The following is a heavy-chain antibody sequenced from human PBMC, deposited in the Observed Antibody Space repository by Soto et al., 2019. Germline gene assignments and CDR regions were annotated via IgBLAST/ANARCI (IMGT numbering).Heavy chain of an antibody. J-gene: IGHJ4*02. CDR1: GYTFTSYA. CDR2: INDGNVNT. CDR3: ARDQFFVSSYDYGSYFGY. Sequence: GASVKVSCKASGYTFTSYAIHWVRQAPGQRLEKMGWINDGNVNTKYSQKFQGRVTITRDTSPSPAYMELSSLRSEDTAVYSCARDQFFVSSYDYGSYFGYCGQGNLVTVDS. D-gene: IGHD3-16*01. V-gene: IGHV1-3*01.